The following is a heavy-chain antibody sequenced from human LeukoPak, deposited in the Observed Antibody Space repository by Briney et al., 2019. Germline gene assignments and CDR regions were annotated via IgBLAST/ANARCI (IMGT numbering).Heavy chain of an antibody. Sequence: PSETLSLTCAVYGGSFSGYCWGWIRQPPGKGLEWIGSIYYTRSTYYNPSLKSRVTISVDTSKNQFSLKLTSVTAADTAVYYCARGVTMIVVVIHDWYFDLWGRGTLVTVSS. V-gene: IGHV4-34*01. D-gene: IGHD3-22*01. CDR2: IYYTRST. CDR3: ARGVTMIVVVIHDWYFDL. CDR1: GGSFSGYC. J-gene: IGHJ2*01.